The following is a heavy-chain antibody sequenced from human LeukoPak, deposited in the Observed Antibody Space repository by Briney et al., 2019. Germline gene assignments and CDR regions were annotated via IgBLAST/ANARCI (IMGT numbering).Heavy chain of an antibody. CDR2: FSGSGADT. CDR3: AKGARSGVITSLDY. J-gene: IGHJ4*02. Sequence: GGSLRLSCAASRFTFSNYAMSWVRQAPGKGLEWVSGFSGSGADTDYTDSVKGRFTISRDNSKNTLYLQMNSLRAEDTAIYYCAKGARSGVITSLDYWGQGTLVTVSS. CDR1: RFTFSNYA. D-gene: IGHD3-22*01. V-gene: IGHV3-23*01.